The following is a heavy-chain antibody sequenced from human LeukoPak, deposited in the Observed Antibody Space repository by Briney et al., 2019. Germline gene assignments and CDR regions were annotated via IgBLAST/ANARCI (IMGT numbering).Heavy chain of an antibody. D-gene: IGHD2-2*01. V-gene: IGHV3-48*04. CDR2: ISSSSSTI. J-gene: IGHJ4*02. CDR3: ARSVRYCSSTSCPFDY. Sequence: GGSLRLSCAASGFTFSSYSMSWVRQAPGKGLEWVSYISSSSSTIYYADSVKGRFTISRDNAKNSLYLQMNSLRAEDTAVYYCARSVRYCSSTSCPFDYWGQGTLVTVSS. CDR1: GFTFSSYS.